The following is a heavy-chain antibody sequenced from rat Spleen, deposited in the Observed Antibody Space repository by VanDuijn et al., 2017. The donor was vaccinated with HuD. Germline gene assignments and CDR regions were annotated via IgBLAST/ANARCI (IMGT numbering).Heavy chain of an antibody. Sequence: EVQLVESGGGLVQPGRSLKLSCVASGFTFNDYWMTWIRQVPGKGLEWVASITNASGGTHYPDSVKGRFTISRDVAKTTLYLHMTSLRSEDTATYYCTREETLYWYFDFWGPGTMVTVSS. CDR1: GFTFNDYW. CDR3: TREETLYWYFDF. V-gene: IGHV5-31*01. J-gene: IGHJ1*01. CDR2: ITNASGGT. D-gene: IGHD3-4*01.